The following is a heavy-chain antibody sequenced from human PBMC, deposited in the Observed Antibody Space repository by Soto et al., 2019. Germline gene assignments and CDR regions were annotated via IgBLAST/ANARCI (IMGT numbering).Heavy chain of an antibody. CDR3: AREVYYDFWSGSYQRDAFDF. D-gene: IGHD3-3*01. J-gene: IGHJ3*01. CDR1: GFTFSSYS. V-gene: IGHV3-21*01. Sequence: EVQLVESGGGLVKPGGSLRLSCAASGFTFSSYSMNWVRQAPGKGLECVSSISVSRSYIYYADSVKGRFTISRDNAKNSLYLQTSSPRGEDTAVYYCAREVYYDFWSGSYQRDAFDFWGQGKMVAVSS. CDR2: ISVSRSYI.